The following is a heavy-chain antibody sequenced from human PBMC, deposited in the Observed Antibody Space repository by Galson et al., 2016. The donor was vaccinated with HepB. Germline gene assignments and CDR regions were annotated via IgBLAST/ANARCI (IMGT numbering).Heavy chain of an antibody. D-gene: IGHD1-26*01. CDR2: ISSSGGTT. CDR3: ARDGRMGLRVFYYYYGMDV. Sequence: SLRLSCAASGFIFSSYGMTWVRQAPGKGLEWVSGISSSGGTTNYVDSVKGRFTISRDDSKNTLYLHMNGLRAADTAVYYCARDGRMGLRVFYYYYGMDVWGQGTTVTVSS. CDR1: GFIFSSYG. J-gene: IGHJ6*02. V-gene: IGHV3-23*01.